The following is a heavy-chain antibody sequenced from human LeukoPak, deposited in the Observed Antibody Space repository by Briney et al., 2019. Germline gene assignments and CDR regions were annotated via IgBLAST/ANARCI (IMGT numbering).Heavy chain of an antibody. CDR3: AKASYDFWSGYGLEYYYGMDV. CDR1: GFTFDDYT. V-gene: IGHV3-43*01. Sequence: GGSLRLSCAASGFTFDDYTMHWVRQAPGKGLEWVSLISWDGGSTYYADSVEGRFTISRDNSKNSLYLQMNSLRTEDTALYYCAKASYDFWSGYGLEYYYGMDVWGQGTTVTVSS. J-gene: IGHJ6*02. D-gene: IGHD3-3*01. CDR2: ISWDGGST.